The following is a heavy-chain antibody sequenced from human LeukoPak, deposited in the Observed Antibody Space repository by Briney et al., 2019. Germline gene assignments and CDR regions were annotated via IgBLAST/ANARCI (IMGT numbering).Heavy chain of an antibody. V-gene: IGHV4-61*02. J-gene: IGHJ6*02. CDR2: IYTSGST. CDR1: GGSISSGSYY. Sequence: SETLSLTCTVSGGSISSGSYYWSWIRQPAGKGLEWIGRIYTSGSTNYNPSLKSRVTISVDTSKNQFSLKLSSVTAADTAVYYCAREEAAAAGQTYYYYGMDVWGQGTTVTVSS. D-gene: IGHD6-13*01. CDR3: AREEAAAAGQTYYYYGMDV.